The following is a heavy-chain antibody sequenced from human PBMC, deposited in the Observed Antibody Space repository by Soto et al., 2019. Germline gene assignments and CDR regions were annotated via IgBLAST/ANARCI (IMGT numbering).Heavy chain of an antibody. V-gene: IGHV5-51*01. CDR1: RYRFRHQS. CDR3: ARSDYYFAS. J-gene: IGHJ4*01. CDR2: IYPGDSDT. Sequence: CGSHKESCKGSRYRFRHQSNSLVRQMRGKGLEWMGIIYPGDSDTRYSPSFQGQVTISADKSISTAYLQWSSLKASDTAMYYCARSDYYFASWGQGTLVTVSS.